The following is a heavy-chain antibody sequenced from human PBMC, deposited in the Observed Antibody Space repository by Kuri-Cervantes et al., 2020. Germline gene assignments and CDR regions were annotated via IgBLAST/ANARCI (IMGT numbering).Heavy chain of an antibody. CDR2: ISYDGSNK. J-gene: IGHJ3*02. CDR3: AREGRPPSSPHAFDI. Sequence: GESLKISCAASGFTFSSYAMHWDRQAPGKGLEWVAVISYDGSNKYYADSVKGRFTISRDNSKNTLYLQMNSLRAEDTAVYYCAREGRPPSSPHAFDIWGQGTMVTVSS. V-gene: IGHV3-30-3*01. CDR1: GFTFSSYA.